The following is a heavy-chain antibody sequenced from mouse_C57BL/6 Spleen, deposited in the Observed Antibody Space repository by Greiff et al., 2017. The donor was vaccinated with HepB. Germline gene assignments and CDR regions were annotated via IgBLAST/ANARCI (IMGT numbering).Heavy chain of an antibody. D-gene: IGHD2-1*01. CDR2: IYPGSGST. V-gene: IGHV1-55*01. J-gene: IGHJ3*01. CDR3: AIYYGNPLAY. CDR1: GYTFTSYW. Sequence: VQLQQSGAELVKPGASVKMSCKASGYTFTSYWITWVKQRPGQGLEWIGDIYPGSGSTNYNEKFKSKATLTVDTSSSTAYMQLSSLTAEDSAVYYCAIYYGNPLAYWGQGTLVTVSA.